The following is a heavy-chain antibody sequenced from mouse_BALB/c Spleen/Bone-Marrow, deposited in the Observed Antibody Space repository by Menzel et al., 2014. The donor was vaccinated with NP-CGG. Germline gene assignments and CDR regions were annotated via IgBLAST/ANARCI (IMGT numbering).Heavy chain of an antibody. J-gene: IGHJ3*01. D-gene: IGHD2-1*01. CDR2: INPSDGGT. CDR3: TRSNGNWFAY. V-gene: IGHV1S81*02. Sequence: VQLQQSGAELVKPGASVKLSCKASGYTFTCYYMYWVKQRPGQGLEWIGEINPSDGGTNFNEKFKNKATLTVDKSSSTAYMQLSSLIFEDSAVYYCTRSNGNWFAYWGQGTLVTVSA. CDR1: GYTFTCYY.